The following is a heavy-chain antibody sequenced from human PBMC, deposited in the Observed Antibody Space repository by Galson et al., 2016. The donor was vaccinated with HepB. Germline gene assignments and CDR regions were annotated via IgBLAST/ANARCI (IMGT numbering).Heavy chain of an antibody. J-gene: IGHJ2*01. D-gene: IGHD6-19*01. CDR3: ASRTGYSSGALYWYFDL. CDR1: GFTFSDYY. V-gene: IGHV3-11*01. CDR2: ISSSGSTI. Sequence: SLRLSCAASGFTFSDYYMSWIRQAPGKGLEWVSYISSSGSTIYYADSVKGRFTISRDNAKNSLYLQMNSLRAEDTAVYYCASRTGYSSGALYWYFDLWGRGTLVTVSS.